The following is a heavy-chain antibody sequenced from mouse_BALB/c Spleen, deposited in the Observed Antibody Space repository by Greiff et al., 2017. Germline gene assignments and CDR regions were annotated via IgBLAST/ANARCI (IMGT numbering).Heavy chain of an antibody. Sequence: QVQLQQPGAELVMPGASVKLSCKASGYTFTDYWMHWVKQRPGQGLEWIGSIDTSDSYTSYNQKFKGKATLTVDESSSTAYVQLSSLTSEDSAVYDYARYSGSSTMDYWGQGTSVTVSS. D-gene: IGHD1-3*01. J-gene: IGHJ4*01. V-gene: IGHV1-69*01. CDR2: IDTSDSYT. CDR1: GYTFTDYW. CDR3: ARYSGSSTMDY.